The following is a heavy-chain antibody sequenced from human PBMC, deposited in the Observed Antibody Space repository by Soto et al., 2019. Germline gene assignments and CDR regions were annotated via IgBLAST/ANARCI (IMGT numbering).Heavy chain of an antibody. V-gene: IGHV3-30-3*01. CDR2: IARDGIEK. J-gene: IGHJ4*01. Sequence: GGSLRLSCAASGFTFSSYPIHWVRQAPGQGLERVAIIARDGIEKHYADTVKGRFTISRDNSKNTLYLQMSSLRDEDTAMYFCAREEIAAYFKNWGLGTLVTVSS. CDR3: AREEIAAYFKN. CDR1: GFTFSSYP. D-gene: IGHD2-15*01.